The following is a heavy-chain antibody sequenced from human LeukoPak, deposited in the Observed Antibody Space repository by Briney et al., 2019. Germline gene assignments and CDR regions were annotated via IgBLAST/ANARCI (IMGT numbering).Heavy chain of an antibody. V-gene: IGHV3-23*01. CDR3: AKALPGESGSDE. D-gene: IGHD1-26*01. CDR1: GFTVSSNY. J-gene: IGHJ4*02. CDR2: ISGSGGST. Sequence: GGSLRLSCAASGFTVSSNYMSWVRQAPGKGLEWVSAISGSGGSTYYADSVKGRFTISRDNSKNTLYLQMNSLRAEDTAVYYCAKALPGESGSDEWGQGTLVTVSS.